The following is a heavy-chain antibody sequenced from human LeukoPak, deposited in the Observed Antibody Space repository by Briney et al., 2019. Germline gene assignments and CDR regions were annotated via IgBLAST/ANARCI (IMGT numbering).Heavy chain of an antibody. CDR2: INPSGGST. CDR1: GYTFTSYY. CDR3: ARDLYNDYDAFDI. D-gene: IGHD3-16*01. Sequence: ASVKVSCKASGYTFTSYYMHWVRQAAGQGLEWMGIINPSGGSTSYAQKFQGRVTMTRDMSTSTVYMELSSLRSEDTAVYYCARDLYNDYDAFDIWGQGTMVTVSS. J-gene: IGHJ3*02. V-gene: IGHV1-46*01.